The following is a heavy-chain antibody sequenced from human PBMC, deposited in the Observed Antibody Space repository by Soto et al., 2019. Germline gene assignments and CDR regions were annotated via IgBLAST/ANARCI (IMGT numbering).Heavy chain of an antibody. CDR3: ARGRWSGYDWDPLYFDY. CDR1: GGSFSGYY. D-gene: IGHD5-12*01. J-gene: IGHJ4*02. V-gene: IGHV4-34*01. Sequence: PSETLSLTWAVYGGSFSGYYWSWIRQPPGKGLEWIGEINHSGSTNYNPSLKSRVTISVDTSKNQFSLKLSSVTAADTAVYYCARGRWSGYDWDPLYFDYWGQGTLVTVSS. CDR2: INHSGST.